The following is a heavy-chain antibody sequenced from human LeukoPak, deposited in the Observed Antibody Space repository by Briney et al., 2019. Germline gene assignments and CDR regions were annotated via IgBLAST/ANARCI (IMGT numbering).Heavy chain of an antibody. CDR2: ISAHNCNT. V-gene: IGHV1-18*01. J-gene: IGHJ4*02. D-gene: IGHD4-11*01. CDR1: VYSFTNYG. CDR3: ARAETTLLLNY. Sequence: ASVKVSFKASVYSFTNYGIIWVRQTRGQWVHWMGWISAHNCNTNYAQKLQGRVTLTTDTSTSTVYVELRSLTSDDTAVYYCARAETTLLLNYWGQGTLVTVSS.